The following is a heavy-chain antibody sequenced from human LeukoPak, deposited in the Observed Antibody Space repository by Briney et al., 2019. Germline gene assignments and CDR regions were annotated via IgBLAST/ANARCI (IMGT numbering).Heavy chain of an antibody. Sequence: ASVKVSCKASGGTFSSYAISWVRQAPGQGLEWMGGIIPIFGTANYAQKFQGRVTITADESTGTAYMELSSLRSEDTAVYYCARGYYDSSGYYYLRFDYWGQGTLVTVSS. CDR3: ARGYYDSSGYYYLRFDY. CDR1: GGTFSSYA. D-gene: IGHD3-22*01. CDR2: IIPIFGTA. V-gene: IGHV1-69*13. J-gene: IGHJ4*02.